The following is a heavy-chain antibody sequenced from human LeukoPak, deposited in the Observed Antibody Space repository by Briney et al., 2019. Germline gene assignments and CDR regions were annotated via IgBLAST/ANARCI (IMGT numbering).Heavy chain of an antibody. CDR3: ARDSTVDAFDI. D-gene: IGHD1-26*01. J-gene: IGHJ3*02. CDR1: RFTFSSYS. CDR2: ISSSSNNI. Sequence: GGSLRLSCAASRFTFSSYSMNWVRQAPGKGLEWVSFISSSSNNIYYADSVKGRFTISRDNAKNSLYLQMNNLRAEDTAVYYCARDSTVDAFDIWGQGTMVTVSS. V-gene: IGHV3-21*01.